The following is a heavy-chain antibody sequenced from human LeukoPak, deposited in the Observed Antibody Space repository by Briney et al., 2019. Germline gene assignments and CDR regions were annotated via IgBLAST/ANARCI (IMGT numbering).Heavy chain of an antibody. Sequence: PGVSLRLSWAASGFTCSSCWMSWVRQARGHGVEGVANIKQAGSEKYYVDSVKGRFTIPRDNAKNSLYLQMNSQRAEDTAVYDCASTVIPCLPPPALEYWGEGTLVTVSS. V-gene: IGHV3-7*01. CDR3: ASTVIPCLPPPALEY. CDR1: GFTCSSCW. J-gene: IGHJ4*02. CDR2: IKQAGSEK. D-gene: IGHD5/OR15-5a*01.